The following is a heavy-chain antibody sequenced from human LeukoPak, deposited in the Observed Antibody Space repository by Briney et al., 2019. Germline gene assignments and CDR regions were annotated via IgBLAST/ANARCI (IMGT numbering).Heavy chain of an antibody. J-gene: IGHJ5*02. Sequence: GGSLRLSCAVSGFTFTSYAMSWVRQAPGKGLEWVSFISSSSSTIYYADSVKGRFTISRDNAKNSLYLQMNSLRAEDTAVYYCARGGRFLSWFDPWGQGTLVTVSS. D-gene: IGHD1-26*01. V-gene: IGHV3-48*01. CDR2: ISSSSSTI. CDR1: GFTFTSYA. CDR3: ARGGRFLSWFDP.